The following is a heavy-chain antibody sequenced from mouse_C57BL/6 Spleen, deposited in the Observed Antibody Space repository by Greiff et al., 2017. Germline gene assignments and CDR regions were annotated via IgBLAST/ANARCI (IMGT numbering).Heavy chain of an antibody. Sequence: EVQGVESGGGLVKPGGSLKLSCAASGFTFSSYAMSWVRQTPEKRLEWVATISDGGSYTYYPDNVKGRFTISRDNAKNNLYLQMSHLKSEDTAMYYCARDQGGTEAMDYWGQGTSVTVSS. D-gene: IGHD4-1*01. CDR1: GFTFSSYA. CDR2: ISDGGSYT. V-gene: IGHV5-4*01. J-gene: IGHJ4*01. CDR3: ARDQGGTEAMDY.